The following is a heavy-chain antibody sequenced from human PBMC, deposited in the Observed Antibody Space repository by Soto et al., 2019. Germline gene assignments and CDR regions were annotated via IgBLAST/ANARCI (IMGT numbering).Heavy chain of an antibody. V-gene: IGHV3-66*01. CDR2: IHTGGVT. D-gene: IGHD3-3*01. CDR1: GFTVNSYY. J-gene: IGHJ4*02. CDR3: AREKGTGDWDNFFHY. Sequence: EVQLVESGGGLVQPGGSLRLSCEASGFTVNSYYMSWVRQAPGKGLEWVAVIHTGGVTYYADSVKGRFIISRDNSKNTLYLQMSSLRAEDTAVYYCAREKGTGDWDNFFHYWCQGALVTVSS.